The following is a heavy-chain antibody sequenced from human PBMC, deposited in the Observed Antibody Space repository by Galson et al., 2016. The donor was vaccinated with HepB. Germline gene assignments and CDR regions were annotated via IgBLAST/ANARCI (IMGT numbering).Heavy chain of an antibody. CDR1: DYTFTNYG. V-gene: IGHV1-18*01. J-gene: IGHJ3*02. CDR2: ISTTRGNT. CDR3: ARDWYCSGTICHNVFEK. Sequence: SVKVSCKASDYTFTNYGISWVRQTPGQGLEWMGWISTTRGNTTYAQKFQGRVTMTTDTSKSTAYMERGSLTSDDTAVYYCARDWYCSGTICHNVFEKWGQGTMVTVSS. D-gene: IGHD2-2*02.